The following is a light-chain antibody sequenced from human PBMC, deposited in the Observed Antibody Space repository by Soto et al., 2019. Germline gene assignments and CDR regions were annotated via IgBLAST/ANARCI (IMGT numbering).Light chain of an antibody. CDR1: QYIGRY. CDR2: AAS. J-gene: IGKJ4*01. V-gene: IGKV1-39*01. Sequence: DIQMTQSPSSLSASVGDRVTITCRAGQYIGRYLNWYQQKPGKAPKLLIYAASSLYSGVPSRFSGSGSGTDFTLTISSLQPEDFATYSCQQIYRTPLTFGGGTKVDIK. CDR3: QQIYRTPLT.